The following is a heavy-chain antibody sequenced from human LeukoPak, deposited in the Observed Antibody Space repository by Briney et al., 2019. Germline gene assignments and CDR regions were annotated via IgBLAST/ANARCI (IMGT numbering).Heavy chain of an antibody. CDR3: ARVLNYGEAAADFDY. J-gene: IGHJ4*02. CDR2: ISYDGSKK. D-gene: IGHD2-2*01. CDR1: GFTFSSYA. V-gene: IGHV3-30-3*01. Sequence: GRSLRLSCAASGFTFSSYAMHWVRKAPGKGLGWVAVISYDGSKKYYADSVKGRFTISRDNPKSTLYLQMNSLRAEDTAVYYCARVLNYGEAAADFDYWGQGTLVTVSS.